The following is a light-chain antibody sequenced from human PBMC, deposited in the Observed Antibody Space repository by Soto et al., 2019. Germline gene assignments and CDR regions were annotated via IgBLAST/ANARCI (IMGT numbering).Light chain of an antibody. CDR3: QQYYSYPQA. CDR2: AAS. CDR1: QSISSY. Sequence: DIQMTQSPSSLSASVGDRVTIACRASQSISSYLNWYQQKPGKAPKLLIYAASSLQSGVPSRFSGSGSGTDFTLTISCLQSEDFATYYCQQYYSYPQALGQGTKVDIK. J-gene: IGKJ1*01. V-gene: IGKV1-39*01.